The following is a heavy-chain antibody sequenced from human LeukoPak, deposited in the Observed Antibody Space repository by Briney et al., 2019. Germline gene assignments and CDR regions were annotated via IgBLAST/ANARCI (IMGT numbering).Heavy chain of an antibody. J-gene: IGHJ5*02. CDR1: GYSFTSYW. Sequence: GESLKISCKGSGYSFTSYWIGWVRQMPGKGLEWMGIIYPGDSDTRYSPSFQGQVTISADKSISTAYLQWSSLKASDTAMYYCARHPDYYDSSGYRGFDPWGQGTLVTVSS. D-gene: IGHD3-22*01. CDR2: IYPGDSDT. V-gene: IGHV5-51*01. CDR3: ARHPDYYDSSGYRGFDP.